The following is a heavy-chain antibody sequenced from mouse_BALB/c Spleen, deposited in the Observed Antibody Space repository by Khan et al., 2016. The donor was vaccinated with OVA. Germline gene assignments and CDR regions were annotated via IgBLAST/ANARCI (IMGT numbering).Heavy chain of an antibody. Sequence: QVQLKESGPGLVAPSQTLSITCTVSGFSLTSYGVHWVHQPPGKGLEWLGVIWAGGSTNHNSALMSRLSISKDNSKSQVFLKMNSLQTDDTAMYXCACAFSSGAWFAYWGQGTLVTVSA. CDR1: GFSLTSYG. CDR2: IWAGGST. J-gene: IGHJ3*01. V-gene: IGHV2-9*02. CDR3: ACAFSSGAWFAY.